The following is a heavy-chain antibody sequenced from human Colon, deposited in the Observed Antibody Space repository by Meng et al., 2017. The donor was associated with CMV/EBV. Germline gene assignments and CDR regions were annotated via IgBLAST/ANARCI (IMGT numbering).Heavy chain of an antibody. CDR3: ARPTASNWNYGNDAFDI. V-gene: IGHV1-2*02. J-gene: IGHJ3*02. Sequence: ASVPVSCKSSGYTFTDYYIHWVRQAPGQGLEWVGWINPYSGTTNYAQKFQGRVTMTRDTSITTAYMELTRLTSDDTAKYYCARPTASNWNYGNDAFDIWGQGTMVTVSS. CDR2: INPYSGTT. D-gene: IGHD1-7*01. CDR1: GYTFTDYY.